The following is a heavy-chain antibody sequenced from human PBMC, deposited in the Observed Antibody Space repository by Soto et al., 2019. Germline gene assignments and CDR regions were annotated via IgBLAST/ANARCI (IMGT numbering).Heavy chain of an antibody. V-gene: IGHV1-18*01. D-gene: IGHD6-13*01. CDR3: ARDRAVDSSSWYNWFDP. J-gene: IGHJ5*02. CDR1: GYTFTSYG. CDR2: ISAYNGNT. Sequence: QVQLVQSGAEVKKPGASVKVSCKASGYTFTSYGISWVRQAPGQGLEWMGWISAYNGNTNYAQKLQGRVTMTTDTSXSXXYMELRSLRSDDTAVYYCARDRAVDSSSWYNWFDPWGQGTLVTVSS.